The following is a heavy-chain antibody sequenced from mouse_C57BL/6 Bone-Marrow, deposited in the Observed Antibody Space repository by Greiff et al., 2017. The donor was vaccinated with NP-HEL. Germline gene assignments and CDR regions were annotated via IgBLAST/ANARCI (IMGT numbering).Heavy chain of an antibody. V-gene: IGHV5-6*01. CDR2: ISSGGSYT. J-gene: IGHJ1*03. CDR1: GFTFSSYG. Sequence: DVQLQESGGDLVKPGGSLKLSCAASGFTFSSYGMSWVRQTPDKRLEWVATISSGGSYTYYPDSVKGRFTISRDNAKNTLYLQMSSLKSEDTAMYYCARQGDWYFDVWGTGTTVTVSS. CDR3: ARQGDWYFDV.